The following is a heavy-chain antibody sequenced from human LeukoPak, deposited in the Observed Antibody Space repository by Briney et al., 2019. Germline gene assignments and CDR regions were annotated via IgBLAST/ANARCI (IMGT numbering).Heavy chain of an antibody. CDR2: VIPIFGTA. CDR3: ARTGYINAFDI. V-gene: IGHV1-69*06. Sequence: SVKVSCKASGGTFSSYAISWVRQAPGQGLEWMGGVIPIFGTANYAQKFQGRVTITADKSTSTAYMELSSLRSEDTAVYYCARTGYINAFDIWGQGTMVTVSS. D-gene: IGHD6-13*01. J-gene: IGHJ3*02. CDR1: GGTFSSYA.